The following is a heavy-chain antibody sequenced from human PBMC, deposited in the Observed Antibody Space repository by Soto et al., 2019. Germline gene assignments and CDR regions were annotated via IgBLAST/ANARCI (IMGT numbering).Heavy chain of an antibody. J-gene: IGHJ4*02. V-gene: IGHV4-34*01. Sequence: QVQLQQWGAGLLKPSETLSLTCAFYGGSFSGYYWNWIRHPPGKGLEWIGEIKHSGSTNYNPSIKSRVTLSVDTSKNQFSLKLSSVTAAETAVYYCARGLRTNGSFFRVCGQGTLVTVST. CDR3: ARGLRTNGSFFRV. CDR1: GGSFSGYY. D-gene: IGHD2-8*01. CDR2: IKHSGST.